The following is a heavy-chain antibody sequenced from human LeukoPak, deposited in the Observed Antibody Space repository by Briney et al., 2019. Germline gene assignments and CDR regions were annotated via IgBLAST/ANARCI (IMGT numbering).Heavy chain of an antibody. J-gene: IGHJ5*02. V-gene: IGHV3-7*01. Sequence: PGGSLRLSCAASGFTFSSYWMIWVRQAPGKGLEWVANIKQDGSEKYYVDSVKGRFTISRDNAKNSLYLQMNSLRAEDTAVYYCARDQEARKVTTWWFDPWGQGTLVTVSS. CDR1: GFTFSSYW. CDR3: ARDQEARKVTTWWFDP. CDR2: IKQDGSEK. D-gene: IGHD4-17*01.